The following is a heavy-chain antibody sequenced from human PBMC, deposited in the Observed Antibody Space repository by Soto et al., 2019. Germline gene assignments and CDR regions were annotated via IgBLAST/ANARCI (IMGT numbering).Heavy chain of an antibody. V-gene: IGHV3-23*01. CDR3: AKATATSGGAFEI. D-gene: IGHD1-1*01. Sequence: PGGSLRLSCAVSGFICSSYDMSWVRQAPGKGLEWVSTILVGASTHYEDSVKGRFTISRDTSKNTVYLQMNSLTAGDTAFYCCAKATATSGGAFEIYGQGTMVTVSS. J-gene: IGHJ3*02. CDR1: GFICSSYD. CDR2: ILVGAST.